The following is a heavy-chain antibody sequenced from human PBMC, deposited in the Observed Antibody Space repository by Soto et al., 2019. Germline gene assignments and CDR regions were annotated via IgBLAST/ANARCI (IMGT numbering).Heavy chain of an antibody. Sequence: QLQLQESGSGLVKPSQTLSLTCAVSGGSISSGGYSWSWIRQPPGKGLECIGYIYHSGSTYYNPSLKSRVTISVHRSTTHLSLTLSSVTPADTAVYYCARATTTVTTFAYWGQGTLVTVSS. V-gene: IGHV4-30-2*01. D-gene: IGHD4-17*01. CDR3: ARATTTVTTFAY. CDR2: IYHSGST. J-gene: IGHJ4*02. CDR1: GGSISSGGYS.